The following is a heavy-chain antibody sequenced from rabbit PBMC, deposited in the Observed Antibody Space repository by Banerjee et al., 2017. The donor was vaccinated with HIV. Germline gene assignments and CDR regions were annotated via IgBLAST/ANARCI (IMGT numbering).Heavy chain of an antibody. CDR2: ISTGDGST. Sequence: QEQLVESGGGLVQPGGSLKLSCKASGFDFSSYGVNWVRQAPGKGLEWIGCISTGDGSTYYASWAKGRFTISKTSSTTVTLQMTSLTAADTATYFCARDGGVMPAFSLWGPGTLVTV. J-gene: IGHJ4*01. CDR1: GFDFSSYG. V-gene: IGHV1S45*01. D-gene: IGHD3-1*01. CDR3: ARDGGVMPAFSL.